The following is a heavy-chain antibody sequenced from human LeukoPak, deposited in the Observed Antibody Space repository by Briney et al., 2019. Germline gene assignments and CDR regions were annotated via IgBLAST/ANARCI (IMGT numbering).Heavy chain of an antibody. CDR3: ARVNYYDSSGAYYYMDV. Sequence: SETLSLTCTVSGGSINSCRYYWGWIRQPPGKGLEWIGSMCYTGSTYYNPSLKSRVTISTDTSKSQFSLKLSSVTAADTAVYYCARVNYYDSSGAYYYMDVWGRGTTVTVSS. CDR2: MCYTGST. V-gene: IGHV4-39*07. D-gene: IGHD3-22*01. CDR1: GGSINSCRYY. J-gene: IGHJ6*03.